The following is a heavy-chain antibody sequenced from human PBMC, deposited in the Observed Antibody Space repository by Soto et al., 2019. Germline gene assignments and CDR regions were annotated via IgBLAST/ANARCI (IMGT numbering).Heavy chain of an antibody. CDR1: GFSVSTSGEG. J-gene: IGHJ6*02. CDR2: IYWDDDE. Sequence: QITLKESGPTLVKPTQTLTLTCTFSGFSVSTSGEGVAWIRQPPGKALEWLALIYWDDDERYSPFLQSRVTITKDTSKNQVVLTMTNMEPVDTATYYCAHKGGRGAAMDVWGQGTTVTVSS. D-gene: IGHD2-15*01. V-gene: IGHV2-5*02. CDR3: AHKGGRGAAMDV.